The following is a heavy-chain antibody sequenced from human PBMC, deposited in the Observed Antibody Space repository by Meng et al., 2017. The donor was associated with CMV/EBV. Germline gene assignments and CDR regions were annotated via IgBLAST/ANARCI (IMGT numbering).Heavy chain of an antibody. CDR2: ISYDGSNK. V-gene: IGHV3-30-3*01. D-gene: IGHD2-15*01. J-gene: IGHJ4*02. Sequence: GESLKISCAASGFTFSSYAMHWVRQAPGKGLEWVAVISYDGSNKYYADSVKGRFTISRDNSKNTLYLQMNSLRAEDTALYYCARGGRLAFDYWGQGTLVTVSS. CDR3: ARGGRLAFDY. CDR1: GFTFSSYA.